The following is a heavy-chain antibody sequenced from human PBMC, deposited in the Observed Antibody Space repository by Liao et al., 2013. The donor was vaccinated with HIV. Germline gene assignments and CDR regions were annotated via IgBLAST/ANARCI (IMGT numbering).Heavy chain of an antibody. Sequence: QVQLQESGPGLVKPSETLPLTCTVSGGSISSFQWNWIRQPAGKGLEWIGRIYTSGSTNYNPSLKSRVTMSVDTSKNQFSLKLKSVTAADTAVYYCARENPRLRLLGFEYWGQGFLVTVSS. J-gene: IGHJ4*02. CDR2: IYTSGST. CDR1: GGSISSFQ. CDR3: ARENPRLRLLGFEY. D-gene: IGHD2-21*02. V-gene: IGHV4-4*07.